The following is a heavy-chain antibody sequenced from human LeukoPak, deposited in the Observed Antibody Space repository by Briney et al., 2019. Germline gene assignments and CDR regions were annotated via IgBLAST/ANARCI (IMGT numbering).Heavy chain of an antibody. V-gene: IGHV1-69*06. CDR1: GGTFSSYA. CDR2: IIPIFGTA. Sequence: SVKVSCKASGGTFSSYAISWVRQAPGQGLEWMGGIIPIFGTANYAQKFQGRVTITADKSTSTAYMELSSLRSEDTAVYYCASLLTYDYGDLGIDHWGQGTLVTVSS. D-gene: IGHD4-17*01. J-gene: IGHJ4*02. CDR3: ASLLTYDYGDLGIDH.